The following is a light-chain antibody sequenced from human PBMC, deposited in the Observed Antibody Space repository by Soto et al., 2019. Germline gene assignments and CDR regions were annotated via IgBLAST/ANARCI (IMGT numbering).Light chain of an antibody. CDR2: EVT. CDR1: SSDVGRYDL. J-gene: IGLJ1*01. Sequence: QSVLTQPASVSGSPGQSITISCTGSSSDVGRYDLVSWYQQHPGKVPKLIIHEVTKRSSGLSNRFSGSKSGNTASLTISGLQADDEADYFCCSYAGSSTYVFGTGTKVTVL. V-gene: IGLV2-23*02. CDR3: CSYAGSSTYV.